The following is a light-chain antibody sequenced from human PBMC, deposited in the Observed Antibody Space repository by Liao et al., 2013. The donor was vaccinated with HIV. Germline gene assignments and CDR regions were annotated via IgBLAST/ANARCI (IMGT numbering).Light chain of an antibody. CDR3: QSADTSDTHVI. J-gene: IGLJ2*01. V-gene: IGLV3-25*03. CDR2: KDI. CDR1: ALPKQS. Sequence: SYELTQPSSVSVSPGQTARITCSGDALPKQSVSWYQLKSGQAPVLVMYKDIERPSGIPERFSGSSSGTKVTLTISGVQADDEADYYCQSADTSDTHVIFGGGTKLTVL.